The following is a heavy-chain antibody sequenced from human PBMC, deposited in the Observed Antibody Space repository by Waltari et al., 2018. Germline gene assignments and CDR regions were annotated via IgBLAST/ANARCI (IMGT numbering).Heavy chain of an antibody. CDR1: GGPFSSYP. J-gene: IGHJ6*02. D-gene: IGHD5-18*01. Sequence: QVQLVQSGAAVKKPGSSVKVSCKASGGPFSSYPLSWVLQAPGQVLEWMGGIIPIFGTANYAQKFPGRVTITTDESTSTAYMELSSLRSEDTAVYYCASRGYSYGVLSYYYYGMDVWGQGTTVTVSS. V-gene: IGHV1-69*05. CDR2: IIPIFGTA. CDR3: ASRGYSYGVLSYYYYGMDV.